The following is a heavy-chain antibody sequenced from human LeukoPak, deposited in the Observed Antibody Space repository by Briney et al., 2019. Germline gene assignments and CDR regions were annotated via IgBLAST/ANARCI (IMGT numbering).Heavy chain of an antibody. J-gene: IGHJ4*02. CDR2: IIPIFGTA. CDR3: ARMKYSSSRFVFDY. Sequence: SVKVSCKASGGTFSSYAISLVRQASGQGLEWMGGIIPIFGTANYAQKFQGRVTITTDESTSTAYMELSSLSSEDTAVYYCARMKYSSSRFVFDYWGQGTLVTVSS. CDR1: GGTFSSYA. D-gene: IGHD6-6*01. V-gene: IGHV1-69*05.